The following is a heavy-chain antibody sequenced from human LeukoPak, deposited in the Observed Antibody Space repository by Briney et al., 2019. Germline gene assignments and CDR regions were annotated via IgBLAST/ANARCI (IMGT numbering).Heavy chain of an antibody. CDR1: GFTFSSYA. V-gene: IGHV3-23*01. CDR3: AKPLGSSGYQFES. J-gene: IGHJ4*02. CDR2: ISNRGESI. Sequence: PGGSLRLSCAASGFTFSSYAMSWVRQAPGKGLEWVSGISNRGESIQFADSVRGRFAISRDNSKNTLYLQMNSLRDEDSAVYFCAKPLGSSGYQFESWGQGTLVIVSS. D-gene: IGHD5-12*01.